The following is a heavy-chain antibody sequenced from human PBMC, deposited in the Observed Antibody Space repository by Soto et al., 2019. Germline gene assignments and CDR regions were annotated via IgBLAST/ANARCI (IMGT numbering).Heavy chain of an antibody. V-gene: IGHV3-53*01. CDR2: IYSSGST. J-gene: IGHJ4*02. CDR1: GFTVSSNY. CDR3: ARDPRSGGSSSY. Sequence: LRLSCAASGFTVSSNYMSWVRQAPGKGLEWVSIIYSSGSTYYADSVKGRFTISRDNSKNTLYLQMNSLRAEDTAVYYCARDPRSGGSSSYWGQGTLVTVSS. D-gene: IGHD6-6*01.